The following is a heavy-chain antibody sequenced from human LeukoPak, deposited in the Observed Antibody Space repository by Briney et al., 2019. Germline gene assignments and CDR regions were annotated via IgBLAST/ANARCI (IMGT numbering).Heavy chain of an antibody. V-gene: IGHV3-74*01. CDR3: VRDDYGAGDY. CDR2: INIDGSST. Sequence: GGSLRLSCAASGFTFSSFWMHWVRQAPGKGLVWVSRINIDGSSTAYADSVKGRFTISRDNAKNTLYMQMNSLRVEDTAFYYCVRDDYGAGDYWGQGTLDTVSS. D-gene: IGHD4-17*01. CDR1: GFTFSSFW. J-gene: IGHJ4*02.